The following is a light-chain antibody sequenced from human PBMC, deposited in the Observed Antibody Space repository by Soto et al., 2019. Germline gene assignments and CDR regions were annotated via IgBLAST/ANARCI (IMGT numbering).Light chain of an antibody. J-gene: IGKJ5*01. CDR1: QSVTSSY. V-gene: IGKV3-20*01. CDR3: QQYGSSPVT. Sequence: EIVLTQSPGTLSLSPGERATLSCRVSQSVTSSYLAWYHQKPGQAPRLLISGASSRATGIPDRFSGSGSGTDFTLTISSLEPEDFAVHYCQQYGSSPVTFGQGTRLEIK. CDR2: GAS.